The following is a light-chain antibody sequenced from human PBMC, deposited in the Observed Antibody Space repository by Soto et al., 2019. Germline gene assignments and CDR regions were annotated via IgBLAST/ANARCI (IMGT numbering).Light chain of an antibody. CDR2: GAS. J-gene: IGKJ2*01. Sequence: EIVLTQSPGTLSLSPGERATLSCRASQSVSSSYLAWYQQKPGQAHRLLIYGASSRATGIPDRFSGSGSGTDFTLTISRQEPEDIAVYYCQQDGSSPDTFGQGTKLEIK. V-gene: IGKV3-20*01. CDR1: QSVSSSY. CDR3: QQDGSSPDT.